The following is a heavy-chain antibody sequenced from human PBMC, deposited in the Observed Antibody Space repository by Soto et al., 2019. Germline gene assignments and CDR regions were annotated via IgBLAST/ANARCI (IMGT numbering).Heavy chain of an antibody. CDR3: ATGYSSGWYDFFDY. Sequence: SLRLSGAASGFTFSSYAMHWVRQAPGKGLEWVAVISYNAINTSTTTPLKGRFSLSRYKPQNTLYPQISSLRPEDTAVYYSATGYSSGWYDFFDYWGQGTLVTASS. CDR2: ISYNAINT. J-gene: IGHJ4*02. CDR1: GFTFSSYA. D-gene: IGHD6-19*01. V-gene: IGHV3-30-3*01.